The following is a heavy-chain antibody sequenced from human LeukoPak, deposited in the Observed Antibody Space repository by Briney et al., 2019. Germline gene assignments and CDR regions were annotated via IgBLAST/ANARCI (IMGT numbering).Heavy chain of an antibody. J-gene: IGHJ4*02. CDR2: IYYSGST. V-gene: IGHV4-59*08. D-gene: IGHD6-19*01. CDR3: ARHPISSGWPRGDY. Sequence: SETLSLTCTDSGGSISSYYWSSIRQPPGKGLEWIGYIYYSGSTNYNPSLKSRVTISVDTSKNQFSLKLSSVTAADTAVYYCARHPISSGWPRGDYWGQGTLVTVSS. CDR1: GGSISSYY.